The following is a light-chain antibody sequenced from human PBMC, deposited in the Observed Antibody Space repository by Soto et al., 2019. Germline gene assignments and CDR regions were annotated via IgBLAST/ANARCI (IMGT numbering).Light chain of an antibody. V-gene: IGLV2-23*02. J-gene: IGLJ2*01. CDR3: CSYAGSSTWV. Sequence: QSALTQPASVSGSPGQSITISCTGTSSDVGSYNLVSWYQKHPGKDPKLMIYEVSKLPSGVSNRFSGSKSGNTASLTISRLKAEDEADYSCCSYAGSSTWVFGGGTKLTVL. CDR2: EVS. CDR1: SSDVGSYNL.